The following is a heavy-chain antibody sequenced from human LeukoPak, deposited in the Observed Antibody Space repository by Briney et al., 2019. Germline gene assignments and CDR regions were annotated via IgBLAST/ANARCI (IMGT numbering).Heavy chain of an antibody. CDR1: GYTFTSYD. V-gene: IGHV1-8*03. Sequence: AASVKVSCKASGYTFTSYDINWVRQATGQGLEWMGWMNPNSGNTGYAQKFQGRVTITRNTSISTAYMELSSLRSEDTAVYYCARESLYYDSSGYPSDYYYYMDVWGKGTTVTVSS. J-gene: IGHJ6*03. CDR3: ARESLYYDSSGYPSDYYYYMDV. D-gene: IGHD3-22*01. CDR2: MNPNSGNT.